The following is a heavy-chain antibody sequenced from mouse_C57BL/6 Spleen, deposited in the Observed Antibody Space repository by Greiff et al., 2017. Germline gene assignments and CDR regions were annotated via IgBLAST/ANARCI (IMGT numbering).Heavy chain of an antibody. CDR2: IDPSDSYT. CDR3: ARGTTVVATDY. Sequence: QVQLKEPGAELVKPGASVKMSCKASGYTFTSYWMQWVKQRPGQGLEWIGEIDPSDSYTNYNHKFKGKATLTVDTSSSTAYMQLSSLTAEDAAVYYCARGTTVVATDYWGKGTTLTVSS. V-gene: IGHV1-50*01. J-gene: IGHJ2*01. D-gene: IGHD1-1*01. CDR1: GYTFTSYW.